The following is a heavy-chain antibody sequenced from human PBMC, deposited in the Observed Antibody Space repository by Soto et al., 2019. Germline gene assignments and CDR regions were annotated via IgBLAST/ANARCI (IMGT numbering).Heavy chain of an antibody. Sequence: PGGSLRLSSAASGFIFSTTGMSWVRQAPGKGLEWVSTIYGDGGTTYYADSVKGRFTISRDNSKNMVYLQMDSLRADDTATYYCVKNSGWFNSWGQGTLVTSPQ. J-gene: IGHJ5*01. CDR3: VKNSGWFNS. V-gene: IGHV3-23*01. D-gene: IGHD3-10*01. CDR1: GFIFSTTG. CDR2: IYGDGGTT.